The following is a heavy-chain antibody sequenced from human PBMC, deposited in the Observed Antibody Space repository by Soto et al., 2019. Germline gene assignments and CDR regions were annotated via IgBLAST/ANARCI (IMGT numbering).Heavy chain of an antibody. CDR3: GEGGGGDHGY. CDR2: ITITGDTT. J-gene: IGHJ4*02. CDR1: GFIFTTSD. D-gene: IGHD2-21*02. V-gene: IGHV3-23*04. Sequence: EVQLVESEGGLVQPGGSLRLSCEASGFIFTTSDMSWVRQAPGKGLEWISSITITGDTTHYADSVKGRFTISRDNSRNTVYLQMNSLRVDDTAVYYCGEGGGGDHGYWGQGTLVAVSS.